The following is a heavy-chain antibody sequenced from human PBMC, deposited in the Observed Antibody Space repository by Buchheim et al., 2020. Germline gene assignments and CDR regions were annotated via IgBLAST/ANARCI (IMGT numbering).Heavy chain of an antibody. D-gene: IGHD6-13*01. J-gene: IGHJ4*02. CDR3: AKGPEGRQQLVYFDY. Sequence: QVQLVESGGGVVQPGRSLRLSCAASASGFTFSTYAMHWVRQAPGKGLEWVAGISNDGSNKYYTDSVKGRFTISRDNSKNTLYLQMNSLRAEDTAVYYCAKGPEGRQQLVYFDYWGQGTL. CDR2: ISNDGSNK. CDR1: GFTFSTYA. V-gene: IGHV3-30*04.